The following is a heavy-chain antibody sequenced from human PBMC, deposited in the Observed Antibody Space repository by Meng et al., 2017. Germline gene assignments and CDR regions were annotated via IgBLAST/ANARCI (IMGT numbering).Heavy chain of an antibody. V-gene: IGHV4-38-2*02. CDR1: GYPIRSGYY. CDR2: IYSSGST. J-gene: IGHJ3*02. D-gene: IGHD1-26*01. Sequence: SETLSLTCRGPGYPIRSGYYWGWIRQPPGKGLEWIGSIYSSGSTYYNPSLKSRVTISVDTSKNQFSLKLSSVTAADTAVYYCARATAWELDAFDIWGQGKRVTVSS. CDR3: ARATAWELDAFDI.